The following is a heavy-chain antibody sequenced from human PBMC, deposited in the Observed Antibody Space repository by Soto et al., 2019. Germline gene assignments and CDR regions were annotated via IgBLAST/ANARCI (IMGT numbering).Heavy chain of an antibody. J-gene: IGHJ3*02. CDR1: GFTFTTYA. V-gene: IGHV3-23*01. CDR3: ATPYLLYAFDI. CDR2: IGGSGST. Sequence: QPGGSLRRSCPASGFTFTTYAMTLVRQAPGKGLEWVSSIGGSGSTSYADSVKRRFIISRDNSKNTVYLQRNSLRAEDTAVYYCATPYLLYAFDIWGQGTMVTVSS. D-gene: IGHD2-15*01.